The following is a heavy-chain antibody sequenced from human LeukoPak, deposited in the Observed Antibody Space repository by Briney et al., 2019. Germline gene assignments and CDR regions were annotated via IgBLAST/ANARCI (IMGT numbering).Heavy chain of an antibody. Sequence: GGSLRLSCAASGFTVSSNYMSWVRQAPGKGLGWVSVIYSGGSTYYADSVKGRFTISRDNAKNSLYLQMNSLRAEDTAVYYCARANTLVVPYFDYWGQGTLVTVSS. J-gene: IGHJ4*02. CDR2: IYSGGST. CDR1: GFTVSSNY. V-gene: IGHV3-53*01. CDR3: ARANTLVVPYFDY. D-gene: IGHD2-21*01.